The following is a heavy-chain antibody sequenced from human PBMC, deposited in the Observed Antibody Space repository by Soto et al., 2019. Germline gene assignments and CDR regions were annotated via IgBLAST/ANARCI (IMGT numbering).Heavy chain of an antibody. Sequence: QVQLQESGPGLVKPSQTLSLTCTVSGGSISSGGYYWSWIRQHPGKGLEWIGYIYYSGSTYYNPCLKSRVTISVDTSKNQFSLKLSSVTAADTAVYYCARAARGIVVVMNWYFDLWGRGTLVTVSS. CDR1: GGSISSGGYY. J-gene: IGHJ2*01. D-gene: IGHD3-22*01. CDR3: ARAARGIVVVMNWYFDL. V-gene: IGHV4-31*03. CDR2: IYYSGST.